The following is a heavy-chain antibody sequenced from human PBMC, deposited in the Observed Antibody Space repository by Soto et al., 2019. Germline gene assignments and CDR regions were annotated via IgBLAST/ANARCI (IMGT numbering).Heavy chain of an antibody. Sequence: ASVKLSCKASNYTFTLYGITWVRQAPGQGPECLGWISGFNGYTSYAQKFKGRVIMTIDKSTSTAYMEIKSLRSDDTAVYYCVRFRPYSNKKQVFDPCGQRTPVIVSS. V-gene: IGHV1-18*04. CDR3: VRFRPYSNKKQVFDP. CDR1: NYTFTLYG. D-gene: IGHD4-4*01. CDR2: ISGFNGYT. J-gene: IGHJ5*02.